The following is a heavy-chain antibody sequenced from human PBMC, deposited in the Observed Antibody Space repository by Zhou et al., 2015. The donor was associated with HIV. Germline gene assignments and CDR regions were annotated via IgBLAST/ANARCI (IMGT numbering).Heavy chain of an antibody. Sequence: LMQSGTEVTKPGSSVKVSCKASGGTFSGSDISWVRQAPGQGLEWMGGITPMFDIKNYAQKFRARLNITVDQYTNTAYMELSSLTSEDAAIYFCARSSVNHDNAFDIWGQGTKVIVSS. V-gene: IGHV1-69*17. CDR1: GGTFSGSD. J-gene: IGHJ3*02. CDR3: ARSSVNHDNAFDI. CDR2: ITPMFDIK. D-gene: IGHD3-22*01.